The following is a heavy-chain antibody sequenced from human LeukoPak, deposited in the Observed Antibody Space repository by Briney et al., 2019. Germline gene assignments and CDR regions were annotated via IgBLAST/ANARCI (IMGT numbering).Heavy chain of an antibody. CDR2: IYTSGST. V-gene: IGHV4-61*02. CDR1: GGSISSGSYY. D-gene: IGHD3-10*01. Sequence: PSQTLSLTCTVSGGSISSGSYYWSWLRQPAGKGLEWIGRIYTSGSTNYNPSLKSRVTISVDTSKNQFSLKLSSVTAADTAVYYCARHSGRYYYYYYYMDVWGKGTTVTVSS. J-gene: IGHJ6*03. CDR3: ARHSGRYYYYYYYMDV.